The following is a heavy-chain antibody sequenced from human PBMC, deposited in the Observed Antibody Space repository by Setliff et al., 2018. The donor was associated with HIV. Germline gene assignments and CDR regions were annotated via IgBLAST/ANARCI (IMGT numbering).Heavy chain of an antibody. V-gene: IGHV4-59*11. CDR2: IYSTGST. D-gene: IGHD4-17*01. J-gene: IGHJ4*02. CDR1: GASITSHY. Sequence: SETLSLTCTVSGASITSHYWSWIRQSPGRELEWVGYIYSTGSTNYNPSLQSRVSISMDASKNKFSLKVTSVTSADTAVYYCAKGAGFYGDYTFDYWGQGNLVTVSS. CDR3: AKGAGFYGDYTFDY.